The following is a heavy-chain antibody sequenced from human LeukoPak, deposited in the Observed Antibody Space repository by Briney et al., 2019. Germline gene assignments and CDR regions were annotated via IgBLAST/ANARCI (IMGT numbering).Heavy chain of an antibody. J-gene: IGHJ4*02. V-gene: IGHV1-2*06. Sequence: ATVKVSCKPPGYTFTGYYMHWVRQAPGQGLEWMGRINPNSCGTNYAQKLQGMVTMTRDTSISTAYMELSRLRSDDTAVYYCARRGYGDYVDYWGQGTLVTVSS. D-gene: IGHD4-17*01. CDR1: GYTFTGYY. CDR3: ARRGYGDYVDY. CDR2: INPNSCGT.